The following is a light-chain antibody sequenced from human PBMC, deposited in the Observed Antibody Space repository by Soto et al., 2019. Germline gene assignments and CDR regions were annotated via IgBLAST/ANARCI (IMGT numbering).Light chain of an antibody. CDR2: DAS. CDR1: QTIRTW. CDR3: QQYNAYPWT. Sequence: SLSASFRLRCSLTFLASQTIRTWLARYQQQPGKAPKLLIYDASSLQSGVPSRFSGSGSGTEFTLTISSLQPDDFASYYCQQYNAYPWTFGQGTKVDI. V-gene: IGKV1-5*01. J-gene: IGKJ1*01.